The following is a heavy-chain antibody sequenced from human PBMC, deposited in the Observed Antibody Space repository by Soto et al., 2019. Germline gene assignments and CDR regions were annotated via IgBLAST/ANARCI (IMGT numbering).Heavy chain of an antibody. CDR3: ARGGAAGRGDAIDI. V-gene: IGHV3-74*01. Sequence: EVQLEESGGGSVQLGESLRVSCVASGCTFRNQWMHWVRQVPGKGLVWVCRINGDGTRASYADFVKGRFTISRDNAQNLLFLQLNSPRVDDTGVYHCARGGAAGRGDAIDIWGPGTTVAVSS. J-gene: IGHJ3*02. D-gene: IGHD3-10*01. CDR1: GCTFRNQW. CDR2: INGDGTRA.